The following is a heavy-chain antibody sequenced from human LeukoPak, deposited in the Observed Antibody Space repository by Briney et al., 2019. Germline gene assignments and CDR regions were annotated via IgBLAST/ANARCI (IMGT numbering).Heavy chain of an antibody. V-gene: IGHV1-18*04. D-gene: IGHD3-22*01. CDR2: ISAYNGNT. J-gene: IGHJ4*02. Sequence: GASVKVSCKAFGYTFTSNYMHWVRQAPGQGLEWMGWISAYNGNTNYAQKLQGRVTMTTDTSTSTAYMELRSLRSDDTAVYYCAREVPYDTSVYYQPFDFWGQGTLVTVSS. CDR1: GYTFTSNY. CDR3: AREVPYDTSVYYQPFDF.